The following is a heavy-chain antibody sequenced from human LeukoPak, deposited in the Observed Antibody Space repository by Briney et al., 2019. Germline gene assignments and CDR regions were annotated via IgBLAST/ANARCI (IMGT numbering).Heavy chain of an antibody. J-gene: IGHJ5*02. D-gene: IGHD4-17*01. CDR2: IYYSGST. CDR1: GGSISSYY. V-gene: IGHV4-59*01. Sequence: SETPSLTCTVSGGSISSYYWSWIRQPPGKGLEWIGYIYYSGSTNYNPSLKSRVTISVDTSKNQFSLKLSSVTAADTAVYYCARGGLRDRNWFDPWGQGTLVTVSS. CDR3: ARGGLRDRNWFDP.